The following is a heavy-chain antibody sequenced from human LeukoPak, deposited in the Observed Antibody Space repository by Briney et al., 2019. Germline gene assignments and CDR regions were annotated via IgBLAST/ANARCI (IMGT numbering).Heavy chain of an antibody. Sequence: GGSLRLSCAASGFTFSNYFMHWVRQAPGKGLEYFSAISRTGSTTYYTNSVKGRFTASRDNSKNTLYLQMGGLGADDMAVYYCATSRYCSGGDCYSLAFDIWGQGTMVTVSS. CDR2: ISRTGSTT. D-gene: IGHD2-15*01. J-gene: IGHJ3*02. CDR3: ATSRYCSGGDCYSLAFDI. V-gene: IGHV3-64*01. CDR1: GFTFSNYF.